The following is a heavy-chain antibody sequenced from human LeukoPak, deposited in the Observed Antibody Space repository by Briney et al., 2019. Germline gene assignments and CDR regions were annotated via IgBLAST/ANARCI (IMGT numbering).Heavy chain of an antibody. CDR2: ISYDGSNK. Sequence: PAGRSLRLSCAASGFTFSSYGMHWVRQAPGKGPECVAIISYDGSNKYYTDSVKGRFTISRDNSKNTLYLQMNSLRAEDTAVYYCAKSGIEAAGSLVYFDYWGQGTLVTASS. D-gene: IGHD6-13*01. CDR1: GFTFSSYG. CDR3: AKSGIEAAGSLVYFDY. V-gene: IGHV3-30*18. J-gene: IGHJ4*02.